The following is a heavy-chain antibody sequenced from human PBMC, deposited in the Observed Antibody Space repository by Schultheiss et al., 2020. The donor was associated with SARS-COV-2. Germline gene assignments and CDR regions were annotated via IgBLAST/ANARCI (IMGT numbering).Heavy chain of an antibody. CDR3: ARGPNDYRDSTGLSSVYDY. D-gene: IGHD5-12*01. V-gene: IGHV1-69*13. J-gene: IGHJ4*02. CDR2: IIPIFGTA. CDR1: GGTFSSYA. Sequence: SVKVSCKASGGTFSSYAISWVRQAPGQGLEWMGGIIPIFGTANYAQKFQGRVTITADESTSTAYMELSSLRSEDTAVYYCARGPNDYRDSTGLSSVYDYWGQGILVTVSS.